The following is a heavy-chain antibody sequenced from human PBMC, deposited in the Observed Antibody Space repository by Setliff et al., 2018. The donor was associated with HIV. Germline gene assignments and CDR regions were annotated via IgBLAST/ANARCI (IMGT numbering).Heavy chain of an antibody. Sequence: SGYTFTNLWLHWVRQAPGKGLVWVSRINGDGATTGYADSVKGRFTISRDSAKNTLYLQMNSLRVEDTAVYYCAREGATTAGFDIWGQGTMVTVSS. CDR1: GYTFTNLW. V-gene: IGHV3-74*01. D-gene: IGHD6-19*01. CDR2: INGDGATT. CDR3: AREGATTAGFDI. J-gene: IGHJ3*02.